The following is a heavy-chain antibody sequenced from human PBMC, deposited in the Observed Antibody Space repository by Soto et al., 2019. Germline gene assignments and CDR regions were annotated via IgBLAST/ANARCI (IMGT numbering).Heavy chain of an antibody. Sequence: QVQLVQSGAEVKKPGSSVKVSCKASGVTFSTSSINWLRQAPGQRPEWLGNILPIFGTADYAQKFRDRVTITADKSTNTAYMELRSRFSEDAAVYYCARGHEYGGNSDACDIWGQGTVVTVSS. V-gene: IGHV1-69*14. CDR3: ARGHEYGGNSDACDI. CDR1: GVTFSTSS. J-gene: IGHJ3*02. D-gene: IGHD4-17*01. CDR2: ILPIFGTA.